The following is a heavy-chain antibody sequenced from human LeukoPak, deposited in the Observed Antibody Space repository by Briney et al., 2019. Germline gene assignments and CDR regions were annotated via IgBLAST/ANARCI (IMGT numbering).Heavy chain of an antibody. V-gene: IGHV1-18*01. CDR2: ISAYNGNT. CDR3: ERDYYDSSGWGYYFDY. CDR1: GYTFISYG. D-gene: IGHD3-22*01. Sequence: ASVKVSCKASGYTFISYGISWVRQAPGQGLEWMGWISAYNGNTNYAQKLQGRVTMTTDTPTSTAYMELRSLRSDDTAVYYCERDYYDSSGWGYYFDYWGQGTLVTVSS. J-gene: IGHJ4*02.